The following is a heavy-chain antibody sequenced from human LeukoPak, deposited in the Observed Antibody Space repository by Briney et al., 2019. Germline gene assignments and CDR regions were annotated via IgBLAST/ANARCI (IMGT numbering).Heavy chain of an antibody. Sequence: AGGSLRLSCAASGFTFSSYSMNWVRQAPGKGLEWVSSISSSSSYIYYADSVKGRFTISRDNAKNSLYLQMNSLRAEDTAVYFCAKGPSTGVDYWGQGTLVTVSS. D-gene: IGHD5/OR15-5a*01. V-gene: IGHV3-21*04. CDR1: GFTFSSYS. J-gene: IGHJ4*02. CDR3: AKGPSTGVDY. CDR2: ISSSSSYI.